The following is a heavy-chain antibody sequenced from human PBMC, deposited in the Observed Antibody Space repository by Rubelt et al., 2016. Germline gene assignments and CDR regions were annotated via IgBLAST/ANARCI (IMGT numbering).Heavy chain of an antibody. CDR3: ARDDYGDSYFDY. CDR1: GGSMKSSNYY. Sequence: QVQLQESGPGLVKPSETLFFSCTVSGGSMKSSNYYWGWIRQPPGKGLEWLGSINYGGGTYYNPPLKSRVTISLDTSKNHLSLKRSSVTAADTAVDYCARDDYGDSYFDYWGQGTLVTVSS. V-gene: IGHV4-39*07. J-gene: IGHJ4*02. D-gene: IGHD4-17*01. CDR2: INYGGGT.